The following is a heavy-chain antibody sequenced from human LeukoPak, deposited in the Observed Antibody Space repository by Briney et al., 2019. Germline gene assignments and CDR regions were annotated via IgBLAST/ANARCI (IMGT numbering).Heavy chain of an antibody. CDR1: GGSISSSSYY. J-gene: IGHJ4*02. V-gene: IGHV4-39*07. CDR2: VYYSGST. D-gene: IGHD3-3*01. Sequence: SETLSLTCTVSGGSISSSSYYWGWIRQPPGKGLEWIGSVYYSGSTYYNPSLKSRVTISVDTSKNQFSLKLSSVTAADTAVYYCARHTYYDFWSGRLTYFDYWGQGTLVTVSS. CDR3: ARHTYYDFWSGRLTYFDY.